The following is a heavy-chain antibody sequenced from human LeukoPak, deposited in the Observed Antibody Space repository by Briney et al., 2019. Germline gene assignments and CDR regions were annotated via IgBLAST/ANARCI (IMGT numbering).Heavy chain of an antibody. CDR2: INHSGST. CDR3: ARGQYYYDSSGYYSLRYYFDY. D-gene: IGHD3-22*01. V-gene: IGHV4-34*01. J-gene: IGHJ4*02. CDR1: GGSFSGYY. Sequence: SGTLSLTCAVYGGSFSGYYWSWIRQPPGKGLEWIGEINHSGSTNYNPSLKSRVTISVDTSKNQFSLKLSSVTAADTAVYYCARGQYYYDSSGYYSLRYYFDYWGQGTLVTVSS.